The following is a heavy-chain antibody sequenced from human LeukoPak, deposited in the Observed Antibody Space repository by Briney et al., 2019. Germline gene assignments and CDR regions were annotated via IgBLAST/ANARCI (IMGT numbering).Heavy chain of an antibody. Sequence: ETLSLTCTVSGGSISSGGYYWSWIRQAPGKALEWVSAITGTGGSTYYADSVKGRFTISRDNSKNTLYLQMNSLRAEDTAVYYCYLQPVANNVVVPAGTEGGQGTLVTVSS. CDR3: YLQPVANNVVVPAGTE. J-gene: IGHJ4*02. CDR2: ITGTGGST. D-gene: IGHD2-2*01. V-gene: IGHV3-23*01. CDR1: GGSISSGGYY.